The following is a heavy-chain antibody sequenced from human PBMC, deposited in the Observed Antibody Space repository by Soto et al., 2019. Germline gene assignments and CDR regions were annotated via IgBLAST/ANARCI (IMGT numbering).Heavy chain of an antibody. CDR1: GGTFSNYV. J-gene: IGHJ4*02. CDR3: AREGIAARPIY. Sequence: SVKVSCKASGGTFSNYVVNWVRQAPGQGLEWMGRIIPISGTANYAQKFQGRVTITADESTSTAYMELSSLRSEDTAVYYCAREGIAARPIYWGQGTLVTVSS. D-gene: IGHD6-6*01. V-gene: IGHV1-69*13. CDR2: IIPISGTA.